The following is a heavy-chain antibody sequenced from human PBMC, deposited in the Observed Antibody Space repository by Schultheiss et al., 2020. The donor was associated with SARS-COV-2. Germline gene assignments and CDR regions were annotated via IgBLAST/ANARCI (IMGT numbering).Heavy chain of an antibody. V-gene: IGHV4-30-2*01. CDR2: IYHSGST. J-gene: IGHJ5*02. CDR1: GGSISSGGYS. D-gene: IGHD3-22*01. CDR3: ARDVARYDSSGYYDPYNWFDP. Sequence: SETLSLTCAVSGGSISSGGYSWSWIRQPPGKGLEWIGYIYHSGSTYYNPSLKSRVTISVDRSKNQFSLKLSSVTAADTAVYYCARDVARYDSSGYYDPYNWFDPRGQGTLVTVSS.